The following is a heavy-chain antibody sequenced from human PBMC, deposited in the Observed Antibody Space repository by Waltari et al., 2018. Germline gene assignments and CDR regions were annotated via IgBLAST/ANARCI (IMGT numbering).Heavy chain of an antibody. CDR2: ISDSGVVR. J-gene: IGHJ1*01. CDR1: GFNFSNYA. D-gene: IGHD3-10*01. Sequence: EVQLLESGGGLAPPGGSLRLSCVASGFNFSNYAMSWVRQAPGKGLEWVSGISDSGVVRNYADSVKGRLTVSRDNSINTVFLQINSLTAEDTAIYYCARHLYGIDYLELDTWGRGTLVAVSS. CDR3: ARHLYGIDYLELDT. V-gene: IGHV3-23*01.